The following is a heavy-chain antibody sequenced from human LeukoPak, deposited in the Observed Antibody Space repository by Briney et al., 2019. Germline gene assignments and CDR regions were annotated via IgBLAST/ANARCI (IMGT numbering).Heavy chain of an antibody. CDR3: AREGKWLQLRYFDY. CDR1: GFTVSSNY. D-gene: IGHD5-24*01. J-gene: IGHJ4*02. CDR2: IHTGGST. Sequence: GGSLRLSCAASGFTVSSNYMSWVRQAPGKGLEWVSVIHTGGSTYYADSVKGRFTISRDTSNNTLYLQMNSLRADDTAVYYCAREGKWLQLRYFDYWGQGTLVTVSS. V-gene: IGHV3-53*01.